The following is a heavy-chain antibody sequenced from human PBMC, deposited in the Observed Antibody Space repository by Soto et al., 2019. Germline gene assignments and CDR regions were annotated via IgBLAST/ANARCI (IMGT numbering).Heavy chain of an antibody. V-gene: IGHV1-69*13. Sequence: SVKVSCKASGGTFSSYAISWVRQAPGQGLEWMGGIIPIFGTANYAQKFQGRVTITADESTSTAYMELSSLRSEDTAVYYCASGDFYVVRLYYFDYWGQGTLVTVSS. J-gene: IGHJ4*02. D-gene: IGHD2-21*01. CDR3: ASGDFYVVRLYYFDY. CDR1: GGTFSSYA. CDR2: IIPIFGTA.